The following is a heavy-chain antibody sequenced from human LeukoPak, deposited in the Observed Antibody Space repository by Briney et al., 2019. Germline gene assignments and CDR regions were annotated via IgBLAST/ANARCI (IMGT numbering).Heavy chain of an antibody. J-gene: IGHJ4*02. D-gene: IGHD5-24*01. CDR3: ARLRDGYNHEAYFDY. CDR1: GGSFGGYY. V-gene: IGHV4-34*01. CDR2: INHSGST. Sequence: PSETLSLTCAVYGGSFGGYYWSWIRQPPGKGLEWIGEINHSGSTNYNPSLKSRVTISVDTSKNQFSLKLSSVTAADTAVYYCARLRDGYNHEAYFDYWGQGTLVTVSS.